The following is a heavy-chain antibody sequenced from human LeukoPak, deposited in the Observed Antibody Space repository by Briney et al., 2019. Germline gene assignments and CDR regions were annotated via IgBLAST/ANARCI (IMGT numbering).Heavy chain of an antibody. CDR2: ISYGGSKK. V-gene: IGHV3-30*14. CDR1: GFTFSSFA. CDR3: ARGQYFSTTYYFDY. J-gene: IGHJ4*02. D-gene: IGHD2/OR15-2a*01. Sequence: GGSLRLSCAASGFTFSSFAMHWVRQAPGKGLEWVAIISYGGSKKYYADSVKGRFTISRDNSKNSLFLQMNSLRAEDTAVYFCARGQYFSTTYYFDYWGQGTLVTVSS.